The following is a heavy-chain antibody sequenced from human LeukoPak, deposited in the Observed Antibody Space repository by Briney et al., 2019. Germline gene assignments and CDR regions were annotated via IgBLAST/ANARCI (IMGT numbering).Heavy chain of an antibody. CDR3: ASPLYCSSTSCLSH. D-gene: IGHD2-2*01. Sequence: ASVKVSCKAYGYTFTGYYMHWVRQAPGQGLEWMGWINPNSGGTNYAQKFQGRVTMTRDTSISTAYMELSRLRSDDTAVYYCASPLYCSSTSCLSHWGQGTLVTVSS. V-gene: IGHV1-2*02. J-gene: IGHJ4*02. CDR1: GYTFTGYY. CDR2: INPNSGGT.